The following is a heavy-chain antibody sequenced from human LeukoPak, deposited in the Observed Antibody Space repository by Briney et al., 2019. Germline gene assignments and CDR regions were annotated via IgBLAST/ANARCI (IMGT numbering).Heavy chain of an antibody. CDR2: IYHSGST. CDR1: GYSISSGYY. J-gene: IGHJ6*02. CDR3: ARVAARGSYFFGYYYYGMDV. Sequence: SETLSLTCAVSGYSISSGYYWGWIRQPPGKGLEWIGSIYHSGSTYYNPSLKSRVTISVDTSKNQFSLKLSSVTAADTAVYYCARVAARGSYFFGYYYYGMDVWGQGTTVTVSS. D-gene: IGHD1-26*01. V-gene: IGHV4-38-2*01.